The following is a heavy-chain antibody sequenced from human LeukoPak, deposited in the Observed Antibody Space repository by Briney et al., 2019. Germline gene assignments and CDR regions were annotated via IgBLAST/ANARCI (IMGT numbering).Heavy chain of an antibody. CDR2: VFYSGST. D-gene: IGHD2-21*01. CDR1: GGSISSSDYF. V-gene: IGHV4-39*01. CDR3: ARHRRTYSWYFDL. Sequence: SETLSITCTVSGGSISSSDYFWGWIRQPPGKGLEWIGTVFYSGSTYYNPSLKSRVTISIDTSKNQFSLKLSSVTAADTSIYYCARHRRTYSWYFDLWGRGTLVTVSS. J-gene: IGHJ2*01.